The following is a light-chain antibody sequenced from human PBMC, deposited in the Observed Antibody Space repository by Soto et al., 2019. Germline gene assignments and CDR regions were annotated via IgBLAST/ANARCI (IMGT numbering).Light chain of an antibody. CDR1: QTVRNNY. Sequence: EFLLTQSPGTLSLSPGERATLSWRASQTVRNNYLAWYQQKPGQAPRLLIYDASSRATGIPDRFSGGGSGTDFTLTISRLETEDFAVYYCQQFSSYPLTFGEGTKV. CDR2: DAS. J-gene: IGKJ4*01. V-gene: IGKV3-20*01. CDR3: QQFSSYPLT.